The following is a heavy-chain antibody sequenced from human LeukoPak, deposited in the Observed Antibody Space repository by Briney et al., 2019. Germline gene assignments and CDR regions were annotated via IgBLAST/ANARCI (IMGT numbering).Heavy chain of an antibody. CDR2: IKQDGSEK. J-gene: IGHJ5*02. D-gene: IGHD1-26*01. CDR1: GFTFSSYW. Sequence: GGSLRLSCAASGFTFSSYWMSWVRQAPGKGLEWVANIKQDGSEKYYVDSVKGRFTISRDNAKNSLYLQMNSLRAEDTAVYYCAKPSGILLITNPQSWGQGTLVTVSS. V-gene: IGHV3-7*05. CDR3: AKPSGILLITNPQS.